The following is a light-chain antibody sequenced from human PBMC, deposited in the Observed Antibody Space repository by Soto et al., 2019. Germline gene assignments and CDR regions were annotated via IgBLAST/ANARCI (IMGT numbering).Light chain of an antibody. CDR2: GAS. CDR1: QSVSSTY. Sequence: EIVLTQSPGTLSLSPGERATLSCRATQSVSSTYLAWFQQKPGQAPRLLIYGASIRATGIPDRFSGSGSGTAFTLTISRLEPEDFAVYYCHHYGRSWTFGQGTKVEIK. J-gene: IGKJ1*01. CDR3: HHYGRSWT. V-gene: IGKV3-20*01.